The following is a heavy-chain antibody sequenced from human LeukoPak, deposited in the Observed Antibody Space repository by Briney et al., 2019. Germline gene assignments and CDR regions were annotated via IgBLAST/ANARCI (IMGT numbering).Heavy chain of an antibody. CDR3: ARGDDILTGYSRTIDY. D-gene: IGHD3-9*01. CDR1: GFTFSSYG. J-gene: IGHJ4*02. Sequence: GGSLRLSCAASGFTFSSYGMHWVRQAPGKGLEWVAVIWYDGSNKYYADSVKGRFTISRDNSKNTLYLQMNSLRAEDTAVYYSARGDDILTGYSRTIDYWGQGTLVTVSS. CDR2: IWYDGSNK. V-gene: IGHV3-33*01.